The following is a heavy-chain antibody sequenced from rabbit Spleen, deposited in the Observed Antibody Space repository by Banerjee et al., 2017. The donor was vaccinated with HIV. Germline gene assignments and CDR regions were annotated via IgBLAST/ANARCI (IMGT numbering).Heavy chain of an antibody. D-gene: IGHD7-1*01. Sequence: QEQLEESGGDLVKPEGSLTLTCTASGFSFSVGYVCWVRQAPGKGLEWIACIYAGSSGSTYYASWAKGRFTISKTSSTTVTLQMTSLTAADTATYFCARDTGTSFSSYGMDLWGPGTLVTVS. CDR3: ARDTGTSFSSYGMDL. CDR1: GFSFSVGYV. V-gene: IGHV1S45*01. CDR2: IYAGSSGST. J-gene: IGHJ6*01.